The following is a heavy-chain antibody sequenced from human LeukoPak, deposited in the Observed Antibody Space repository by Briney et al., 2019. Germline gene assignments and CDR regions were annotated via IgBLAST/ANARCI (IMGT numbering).Heavy chain of an antibody. V-gene: IGHV4-39*01. CDR2: IYYSGST. Sequence: MASETLSLTCTVSGGSISSSSYYWGWIRQPPGKGLEWIGSIYYSGSTYYNPSLKSRVTISVDTSKNQFSLKLSSVTAADTAVYYCARRGSSWYETDAFDIWGQGTMVTVSS. CDR3: ARRGSSWYETDAFDI. D-gene: IGHD6-13*01. CDR1: GGSISSSSYY. J-gene: IGHJ3*02.